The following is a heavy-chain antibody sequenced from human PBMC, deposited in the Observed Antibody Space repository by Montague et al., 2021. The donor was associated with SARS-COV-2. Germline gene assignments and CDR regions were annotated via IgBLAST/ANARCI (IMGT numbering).Heavy chain of an antibody. V-gene: IGHV4-4*02. Sequence: SETLSLTCDVSGGAMSSGQWWSWVRQPPGKGLEWIGEIYQTGYTNYNPSLRSRVTISVGKSRNQFSLKMTSMTAAGTAVYYCATNYGSGTFPGWFDPWGQGTLVTVSS. J-gene: IGHJ5*02. CDR2: IYQTGYT. D-gene: IGHD3-10*01. CDR1: GGAMSSGQW. CDR3: ATNYGSGTFPGWFDP.